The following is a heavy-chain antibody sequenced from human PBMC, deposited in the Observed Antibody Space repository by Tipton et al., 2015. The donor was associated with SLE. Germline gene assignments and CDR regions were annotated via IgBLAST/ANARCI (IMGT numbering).Heavy chain of an antibody. D-gene: IGHD3-9*01. Sequence: TLSLTCAVSGGSISSRNWWSWVRQPPGKGLEWIGEIDHSGITNYNPSLKSRLAISGDTSKNQLSLKLISVTAADTAVYYCARDPLGRGRSFDIWGQGTLVTVSS. CDR3: ARDPLGRGRSFDI. CDR1: GGSISSRNW. J-gene: IGHJ4*02. V-gene: IGHV4-4*02. CDR2: IDHSGIT.